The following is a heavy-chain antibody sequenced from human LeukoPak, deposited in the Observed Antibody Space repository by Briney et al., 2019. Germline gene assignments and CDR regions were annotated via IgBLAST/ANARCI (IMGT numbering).Heavy chain of an antibody. CDR3: AKDRSPYCGGDCYGGYY. CDR2: ISYDGSNT. CDR1: GFTFSAYG. Sequence: GGSLRLSCAASGFTFSAYGVHWVRQAPGKGLEWVALISYDGSNTYYADSVKGRFTISRDNSKITLYLHMTSLRPEDTALYYCAKDRSPYCGGDCYGGYYWGQGTLVTVSS. J-gene: IGHJ4*02. D-gene: IGHD2-21*02. V-gene: IGHV3-30*18.